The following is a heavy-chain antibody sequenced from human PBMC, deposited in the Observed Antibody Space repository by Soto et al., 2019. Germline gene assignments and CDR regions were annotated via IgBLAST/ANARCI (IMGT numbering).Heavy chain of an antibody. CDR3: AKDLEVVPAASYSSGWLDY. Sequence: PGGSLRLSCAASGFTFSCYAMSWLRQAPGKGLEWVSAISGSGGSTYYADSVKGRFTISRDNSKNTLYLQMNSLRAEDTAVYYCAKDLEVVPAASYSSGWLDYWGQGTLVTVSS. CDR1: GFTFSCYA. J-gene: IGHJ4*02. V-gene: IGHV3-23*01. CDR2: ISGSGGST. D-gene: IGHD6-19*01.